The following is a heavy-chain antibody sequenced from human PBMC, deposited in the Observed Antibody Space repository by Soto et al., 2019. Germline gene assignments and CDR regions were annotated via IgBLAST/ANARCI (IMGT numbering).Heavy chain of an antibody. J-gene: IGHJ4*02. CDR3: ARDLWGSWTVDY. CDR2: IHPSGDTK. CDR1: GYTFQNYH. D-gene: IGHD3-16*01. V-gene: IGHV1-46*02. Sequence: QVQLVQSGAEVKEPGASVKVSCKASGYTFQNYHMHWVRQAPGQGLEWMGIIHPSGDTKTYAQRFQGRLAMTGDTSTSTAYMALSSLTSEDPAVYFCARDLWGSWTVDYWGQGTVVTVSS.